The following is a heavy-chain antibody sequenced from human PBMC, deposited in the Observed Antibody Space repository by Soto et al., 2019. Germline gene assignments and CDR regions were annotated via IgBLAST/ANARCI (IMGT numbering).Heavy chain of an antibody. CDR3: ARGTTSWFDP. Sequence: SETLSLTCAVSGGSISSGGYSWSWIRQPPGKGLEWIGYIYHSGSTYYNPSLKSRVTISVDRSKNQFSLKLSSVTAADTAVYYCARGTTSWFDPWGQGTLVTV. J-gene: IGHJ5*02. CDR2: IYHSGST. D-gene: IGHD4-17*01. CDR1: GGSISSGGYS. V-gene: IGHV4-30-2*01.